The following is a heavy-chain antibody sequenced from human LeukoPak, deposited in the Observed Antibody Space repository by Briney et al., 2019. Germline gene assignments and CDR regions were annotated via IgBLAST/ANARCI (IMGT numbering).Heavy chain of an antibody. CDR2: ISAYNGNT. V-gene: IGHV1-18*01. Sequence: ASVKVSCKASGYTFTNYGSSWVRQAPGQGLDWMGWISAYNGNTNYAQKLQGRVTMTTDTSTSTAYMELRSLRSDDTAVYYCASNIAAAGNIDYWGQGTLVTVSS. CDR3: ASNIAAAGNIDY. D-gene: IGHD6-13*01. J-gene: IGHJ4*02. CDR1: GYTFTNYG.